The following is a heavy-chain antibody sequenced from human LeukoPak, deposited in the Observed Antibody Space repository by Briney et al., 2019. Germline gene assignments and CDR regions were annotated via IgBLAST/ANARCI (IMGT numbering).Heavy chain of an antibody. Sequence: GGSLRLSCAASGFTFSSYGMHWVRQAPGKGLEWVAVIWYDGSNKYYADSVKGRFTISRDNSKNTLYLQMNSLRAEDTAVYYCARGDGDGYNYLDYWGQGTLVTVSS. CDR1: GFTFSSYG. V-gene: IGHV3-33*01. CDR3: ARGDGDGYNYLDY. J-gene: IGHJ4*02. D-gene: IGHD5-24*01. CDR2: IWYDGSNK.